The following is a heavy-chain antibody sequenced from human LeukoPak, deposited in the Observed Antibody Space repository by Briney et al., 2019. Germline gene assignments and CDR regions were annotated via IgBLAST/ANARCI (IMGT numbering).Heavy chain of an antibody. J-gene: IGHJ4*02. Sequence: PGGSLRLSCAASGFTFSSYGMHWVRQAPGKGLEWVAVIWYDGSNKYYADSVKGRFTISRDNSKNTLYLQMNSLRAEDTAVYYCAKASNELNYYDSSGVSDYWGQGTLVTVSS. D-gene: IGHD3-22*01. CDR2: IWYDGSNK. CDR3: AKASNELNYYDSSGVSDY. CDR1: GFTFSSYG. V-gene: IGHV3-33*06.